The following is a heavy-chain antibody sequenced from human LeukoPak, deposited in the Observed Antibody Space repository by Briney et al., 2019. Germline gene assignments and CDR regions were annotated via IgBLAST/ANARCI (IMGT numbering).Heavy chain of an antibody. CDR1: GGTFSSYA. V-gene: IGHV1-69*13. CDR2: IIPIFGTA. CDR3: ARDGVYYDFWSGYYTFLDY. J-gene: IGHJ4*02. Sequence: GASVKVSCKASGGTFSSYAISWVRQAPGQGLEWMGGIIPIFGTANYAQKFQGRVTITADESTSTAYMELSSLRSEDTAVYYCARDGVYYDFWSGYYTFLDYWGQGTLVTVSS. D-gene: IGHD3-3*01.